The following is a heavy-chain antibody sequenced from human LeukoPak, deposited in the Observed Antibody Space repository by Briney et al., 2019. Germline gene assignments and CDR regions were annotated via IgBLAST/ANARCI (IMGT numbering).Heavy chain of an antibody. CDR3: AKDAGAVAELDY. D-gene: IGHD6-19*01. Sequence: GGSLRLSCAASGFTFSSYGMHWVRQAPGKGLEWVAFTRYDGSHKDYADSVKGRFTISRDNSKNTLHLQLTSLKLEDTAMYYCAKDAGAVAELDYWGQGTLVTVSS. CDR2: TRYDGSHK. V-gene: IGHV3-30*02. J-gene: IGHJ4*02. CDR1: GFTFSSYG.